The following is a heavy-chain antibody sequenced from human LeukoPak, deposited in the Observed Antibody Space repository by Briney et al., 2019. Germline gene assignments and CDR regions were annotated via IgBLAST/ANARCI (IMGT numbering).Heavy chain of an antibody. D-gene: IGHD3-10*01. V-gene: IGHV3-21*01. CDR2: ISSSSSYI. CDR3: ARFRSGSYSPLYGMDV. J-gene: IGHJ6*02. CDR1: GFTFSSYS. Sequence: GGSLRLSCAASGFTFSSYSMNWVRQAPGKGLEWVSSISSSSSYIYYADSVKGRFTISRDNAKNSLYLQMNSLRAEDTAVYYCARFRSGSYSPLYGMDVWGQGTTVTVSS.